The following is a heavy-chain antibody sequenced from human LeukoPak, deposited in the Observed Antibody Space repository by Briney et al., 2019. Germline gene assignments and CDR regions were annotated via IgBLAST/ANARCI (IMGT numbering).Heavy chain of an antibody. Sequence: GGSLRLSCAASGFSFSSFGMNWVRQAPGEGLEWVSSISSSSAYIYYADSVKGRFTISRDNAKNSLYLQMNSLRAEDTAVYYCARVGCISTSCYDLDYWGQGTLVTVSS. J-gene: IGHJ4*02. CDR2: ISSSSAYI. CDR3: ARVGCISTSCYDLDY. V-gene: IGHV3-21*01. D-gene: IGHD2-2*01. CDR1: GFSFSSFG.